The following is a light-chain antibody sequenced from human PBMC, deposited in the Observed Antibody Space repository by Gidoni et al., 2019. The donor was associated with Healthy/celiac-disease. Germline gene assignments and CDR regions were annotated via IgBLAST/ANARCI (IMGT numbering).Light chain of an antibody. Sequence: EIVLTQSPATLSLSPGERATLSCRASQSVSSYLALYQQKPGQAPRLLIYDASNRATGIPARLSGSGSGTDFTLTISSLEPEDFAVYYCQQRSNWPPKINFGPGTKVDIK. V-gene: IGKV3-11*01. CDR2: DAS. CDR1: QSVSSY. CDR3: QQRSNWPPKIN. J-gene: IGKJ3*01.